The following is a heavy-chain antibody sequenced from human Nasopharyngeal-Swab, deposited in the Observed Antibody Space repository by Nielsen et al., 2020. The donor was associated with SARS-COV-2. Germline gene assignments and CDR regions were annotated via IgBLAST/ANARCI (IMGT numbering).Heavy chain of an antibody. CDR2: ISSDGGA. CDR1: GFSISGYW. J-gene: IGHJ3*02. D-gene: IGHD2-15*01. V-gene: IGHV3-74*01. Sequence: GESLKISCAASGFSISGYWMHWVRQAPGKGLVWVSRISSDGGANYADSATGRFTISRDNAKNTVYLQMNSLRDEDTAVYYCAKEDRFRAFDIWGQGTMVTVSS. CDR3: AKEDRFRAFDI.